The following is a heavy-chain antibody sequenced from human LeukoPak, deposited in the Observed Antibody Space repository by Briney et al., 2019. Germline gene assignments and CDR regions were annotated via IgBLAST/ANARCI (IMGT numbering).Heavy chain of an antibody. CDR1: GFTFSSYA. J-gene: IGHJ4*02. V-gene: IGHV3-23*01. CDR3: AKTRGDIVVVVAAPADY. CDR2: ISGSGGST. Sequence: GGSLRLSCAASGFTFSSYAMSWVRQAPGKGLEWASAISGSGGSTYYADSVKGRFTISRDNSKNTLYLQMNSLRAEDTAVYYCAKTRGDIVVVVAAPADYWGQGTLVTVSS. D-gene: IGHD2-15*01.